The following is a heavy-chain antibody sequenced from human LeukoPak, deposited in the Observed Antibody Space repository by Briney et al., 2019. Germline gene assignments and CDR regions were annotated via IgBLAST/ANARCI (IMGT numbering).Heavy chain of an antibody. CDR3: ARGGYYDSSGYYGFDY. CDR1: GGSFSGYY. D-gene: IGHD3-22*01. Sequence: PSETLSLTCAVYGGSFSGYYWSWIRQPPGKGLEWIGEINHSGSTNYNPSLKSQVTISVDTSKNQFSLKLSSVTAADTAVYYCARGGYYDSSGYYGFDYWGQGTLVTVSS. CDR2: INHSGST. V-gene: IGHV4-34*01. J-gene: IGHJ4*02.